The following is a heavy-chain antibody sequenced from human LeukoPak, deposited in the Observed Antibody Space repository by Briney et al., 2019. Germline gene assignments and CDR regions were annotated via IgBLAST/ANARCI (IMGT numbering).Heavy chain of an antibody. CDR2: IYTSGST. D-gene: IGHD6-13*01. V-gene: IGHV4-4*07. Sequence: SETLSLTCTVSGGSIGSYYWSWIRQPAGKGLEWIGRIYTSGSTNYNPSLKSRVTMSVDTSKNQFSLKLSSVTAADTAVYYCARAKEAAAAEPYFDYWGQGTLVTVSS. J-gene: IGHJ4*02. CDR3: ARAKEAAAAEPYFDY. CDR1: GGSIGSYY.